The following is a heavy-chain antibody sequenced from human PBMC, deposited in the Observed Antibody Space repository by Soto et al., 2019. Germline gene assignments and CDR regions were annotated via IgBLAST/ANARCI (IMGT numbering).Heavy chain of an antibody. CDR2: IWNDGSNK. Sequence: GGSLRLSCAASGFTFSSYGVHWFRQAPGKGLGWVEVIWNDGSNKCYADAVKGRLAIPRDNSKNTPYLQMNSLRAEDTAVYYCAREGHYDFWSGPPSPYAFDIWGQGTMVTVSS. CDR3: AREGHYDFWSGPPSPYAFDI. D-gene: IGHD3-3*01. CDR1: GFTFSSYG. V-gene: IGHV3-33*01. J-gene: IGHJ3*02.